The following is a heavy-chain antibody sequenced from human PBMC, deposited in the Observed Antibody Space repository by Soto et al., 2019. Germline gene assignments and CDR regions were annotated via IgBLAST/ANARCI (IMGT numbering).Heavy chain of an antibody. CDR3: ARHVPNMIPYGFDV. Sequence: EVQLVQSGAEVKKPGESLKISCKGSGYSFTNYWIAWVLQMPGKGLEWMGLIYPGDSDTRYSPSFQGQVTISVDKSINTTFLQWSSLKASDTAMYYCARHVPNMIPYGFDVWGQGTTVTVSS. J-gene: IGHJ6*02. CDR2: IYPGDSDT. D-gene: IGHD3-16*01. V-gene: IGHV5-51*01. CDR1: GYSFTNYW.